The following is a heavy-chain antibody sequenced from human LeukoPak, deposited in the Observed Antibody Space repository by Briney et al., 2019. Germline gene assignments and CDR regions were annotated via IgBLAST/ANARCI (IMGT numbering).Heavy chain of an antibody. J-gene: IGHJ4*02. V-gene: IGHV5-51*01. Sequence: GASLQISCKASGYSFIDYWIGWVRQTPAKGLEWMAIIYPGDSDSRYTYSPSFQGQVTISADKSISTTYLQWSSLKASDTAMYYCARSTSGSFDSWGQGTPVTVSS. CDR2: IYPGDSDS. CDR3: ARSTSGSFDS. CDR1: GYSFIDYW. D-gene: IGHD3-10*01.